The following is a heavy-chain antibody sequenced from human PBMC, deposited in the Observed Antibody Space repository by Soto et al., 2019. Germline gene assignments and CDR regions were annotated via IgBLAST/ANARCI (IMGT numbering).Heavy chain of an antibody. J-gene: IGHJ6*02. V-gene: IGHV3-23*01. D-gene: IGHD2-15*01. CDR3: AKVVVAATHYYYYGMDV. Sequence: PGGSLRLSCAASGFTFSSYSMNWVRQAPGKGLEWVSAISGSGGDTYYTDSVKGRFTISRDNSRNSLYLQMNSLRADDTALYYCAKVVVAATHYYYYGMDVWGQGTTVTVSS. CDR2: ISGSGGDT. CDR1: GFTFSSYS.